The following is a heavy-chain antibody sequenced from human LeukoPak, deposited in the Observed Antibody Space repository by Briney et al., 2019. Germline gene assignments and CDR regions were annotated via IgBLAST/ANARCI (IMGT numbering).Heavy chain of an antibody. J-gene: IGHJ5*02. CDR2: ISGYGSVI. CDR1: GFTFSNHQ. Sequence: GGSLRLSCVGSGFTFSNHQMNWVRQAPGKGLEWVSSISGYGSVIHYADSVKGRFTISRDNAKNSLYLQMNSLRAEDTAVYYCPRGHGESSPGIDPWGQGTLVTVSS. CDR3: PRGHGESSPGIDP. V-gene: IGHV3-48*03. D-gene: IGHD4-17*01.